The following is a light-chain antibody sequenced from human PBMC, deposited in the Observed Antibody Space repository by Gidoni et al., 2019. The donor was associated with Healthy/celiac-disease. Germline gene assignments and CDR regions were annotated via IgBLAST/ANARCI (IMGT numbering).Light chain of an antibody. CDR3: QQLNSYPHT. J-gene: IGKJ2*01. CDR2: AAS. V-gene: IGKV1-9*01. CDR1: QGISSY. Sequence: DIQLTQSPSFLSASVGDRVTITCLASQGISSYLAWYQQKPWKAPKLLIYAASPLQSGVPSRFSGSGTGTEFTLTISSLQPEDFSTYYCQQLNSYPHTFGQGTKLEIK.